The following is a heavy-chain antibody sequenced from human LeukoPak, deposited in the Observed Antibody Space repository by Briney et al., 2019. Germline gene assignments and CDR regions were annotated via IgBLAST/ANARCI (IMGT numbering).Heavy chain of an antibody. D-gene: IGHD2-15*01. V-gene: IGHV3-23*01. Sequence: GGSLRLSCAASGFTFSSYAMSWVRQAPGKGLEWVSAISGSGGSTYYADSVKGRFTISRDNSKNTQYLQMNSLRAEDTAVYYCAKVDRPASIVVVVAATGEYFQHWGQGTLVTVSS. CDR3: AKVDRPASIVVVVAATGEYFQH. CDR1: GFTFSSYA. J-gene: IGHJ1*01. CDR2: ISGSGGST.